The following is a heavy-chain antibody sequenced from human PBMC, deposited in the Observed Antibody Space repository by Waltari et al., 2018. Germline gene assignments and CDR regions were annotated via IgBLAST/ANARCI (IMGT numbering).Heavy chain of an antibody. CDR3: ARVVRVVTAKNGMDV. D-gene: IGHD2-21*02. CDR2: INPNRGGT. V-gene: IGHV1-2*02. J-gene: IGHJ6*02. Sequence: QVHLVHSGAEVKKPGASVKVSCNASGYTFTGYYMHWLRPAPGQGLEWMGWINPNRGGTNDAQKFQGRGTMTRDTSISTAYMELSRLRSDDTAVYYCARVVRVVTAKNGMDVWGQGTTVTVSS. CDR1: GYTFTGYY.